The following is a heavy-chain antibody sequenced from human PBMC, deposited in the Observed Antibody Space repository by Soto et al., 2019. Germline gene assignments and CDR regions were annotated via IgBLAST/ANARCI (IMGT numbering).Heavy chain of an antibody. CDR1: GFSVSTHV. V-gene: IGHV3-33*01. D-gene: IGHD3-22*01. CDR2: LWYDGSRE. J-gene: IGHJ4*02. CDR3: ARVPRYDTWYFDY. Sequence: QVQLVESGGGVVQPGRSLRLSCTASGFSVSTHVIHWVRQAPGKGLEWVAVLWYDGSREYYAESVKGRFIISRDNSKNTMYLQMNSLRAEDTAVYYCARVPRYDTWYFDYWGQGTLATVSS.